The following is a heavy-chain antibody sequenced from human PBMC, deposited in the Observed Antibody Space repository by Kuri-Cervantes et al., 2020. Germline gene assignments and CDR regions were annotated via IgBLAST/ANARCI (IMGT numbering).Heavy chain of an antibody. CDR1: GFTFSSHW. CDR3: AKDISLYSSYDEYYFDY. CDR2: IKQDGSEK. V-gene: IGHV3-7*03. D-gene: IGHD5-12*01. J-gene: IGHJ4*02. Sequence: GGSLRLSCTASGFTFSSHWMSWVRQAPGKGLEWVANIKQDGSEKYYAGSVKGRFTISRDNSKNTLYLQMNSLRAEDTALYYCAKDISLYSSYDEYYFDYWGQGTLVTVSS.